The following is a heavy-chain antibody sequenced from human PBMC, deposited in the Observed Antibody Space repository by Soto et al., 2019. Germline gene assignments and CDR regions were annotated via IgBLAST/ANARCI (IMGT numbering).Heavy chain of an antibody. Sequence: QLQESGPGLVEPSETLSLTCSVSGGSIRNGSYYWGWIRQPPGKGLDWIGHIYYSGTTHYNPSLKSRVTMFIDTSKNHFSLKLSSVTAADTAVYYCARWSLYCSTTYCPGFNWFDPWGQGTLVTVSS. CDR1: GGSIRNGSYY. CDR3: ARWSLYCSTTYCPGFNWFDP. CDR2: IYYSGTT. D-gene: IGHD2-2*01. V-gene: IGHV4-39*02. J-gene: IGHJ5*02.